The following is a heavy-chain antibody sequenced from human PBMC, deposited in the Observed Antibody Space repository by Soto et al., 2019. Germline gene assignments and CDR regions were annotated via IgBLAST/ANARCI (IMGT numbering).Heavy chain of an antibody. CDR1: GFTFSNAW. D-gene: IGHD3-22*01. CDR2: IKSKTDGGTT. CDR3: TSAITMIVVVTEGIDY. Sequence: GGSLRLSCAASGFTFSNAWMSWVRQAPGKGLEWVGRIKSKTDGGTTDYAAPVKGRFTISRGDSKNTLYLQMNSLKTEDTAVYYCTSAITMIVVVTEGIDYWGQGTLVTVSS. J-gene: IGHJ4*02. V-gene: IGHV3-15*01.